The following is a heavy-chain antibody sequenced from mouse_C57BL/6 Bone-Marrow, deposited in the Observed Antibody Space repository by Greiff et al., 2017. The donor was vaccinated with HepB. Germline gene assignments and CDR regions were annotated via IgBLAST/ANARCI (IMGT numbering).Heavy chain of an antibody. CDR3: ARSTMVPPYAMDY. Sequence: VQLQQSGPELVKPGASVKIPCKASGYTFTDYNMDWVKQSHGKSLEWIGDINPNNGGTIYNQKFKGKATLTVDKSSSTAYMELRSLTSEDTAVYYCARSTMVPPYAMDYWGQGTSVTVSS. CDR2: INPNNGGT. J-gene: IGHJ4*01. V-gene: IGHV1-18*01. D-gene: IGHD2-1*01. CDR1: GYTFTDYN.